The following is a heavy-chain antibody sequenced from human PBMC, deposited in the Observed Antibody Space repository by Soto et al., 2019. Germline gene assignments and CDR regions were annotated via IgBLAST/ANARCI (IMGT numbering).Heavy chain of an antibody. CDR1: RFTFRNYG. Sequence: PGGSLRLSCAASRFTFRNYGMSWVRQGPGKGLEWVSGTSPTGEQRFYVDSVKGRFFISRDNSQNTLSLEMSNLRADDTAVYYCAKRYGSGSYRDFNSYYGMDIWGQGTSVTVSS. D-gene: IGHD3-10*01. V-gene: IGHV3-23*01. CDR3: AKRYGSGSYRDFNSYYGMDI. CDR2: TSPTGEQR. J-gene: IGHJ6*02.